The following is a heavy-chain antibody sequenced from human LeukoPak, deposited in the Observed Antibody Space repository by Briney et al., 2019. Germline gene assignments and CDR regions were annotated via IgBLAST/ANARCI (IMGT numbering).Heavy chain of an antibody. CDR2: MNPNSGNT. CDR3: AKDPPPYSSGWYLPGYYFDY. V-gene: IGHV1-8*01. D-gene: IGHD6-19*01. Sequence: ASVKVSCKASGYTFTSYDINWVRQATGQGLEWMGWMNPNSGNTGYAQKFQGRVTMTRNTSISTAYMELSSLRSEDTAVYYCAKDPPPYSSGWYLPGYYFDYWGQGTLVTVSS. CDR1: GYTFTSYD. J-gene: IGHJ4*02.